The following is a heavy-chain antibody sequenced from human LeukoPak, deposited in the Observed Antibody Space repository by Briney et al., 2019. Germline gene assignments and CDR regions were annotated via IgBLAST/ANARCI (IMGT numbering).Heavy chain of an antibody. V-gene: IGHV3-74*01. J-gene: IGHJ3*02. CDR3: ASVTVLGKRNAFDN. Sequence: GGSLRLSCAASGFTFSSYWMHWVRQAPGKGLEWVSRINSDGTGTNYADSVKGRFTISRDNAKNTLYLQMNSLRAEDTAVYYRASVTVLGKRNAFDNWGRGTMVTVSS. CDR1: GFTFSSYW. D-gene: IGHD7-27*01. CDR2: INSDGTGT.